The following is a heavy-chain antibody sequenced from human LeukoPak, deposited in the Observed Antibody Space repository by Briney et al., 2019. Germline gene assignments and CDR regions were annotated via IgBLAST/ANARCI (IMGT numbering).Heavy chain of an antibody. D-gene: IGHD3-22*01. CDR2: IYPGDSDP. Sequence: GESLKISCKGSGYSFTSYWIAWVRQMPGKGLEWMGIIYPGDSDPRYSPSFQGQVTISADKSISTAYLQWSSLKASDTAVYYCARRYYYDSSGYFDYWGQGTLVTVSS. J-gene: IGHJ4*02. V-gene: IGHV5-51*01. CDR1: GYSFTSYW. CDR3: ARRYYYDSSGYFDY.